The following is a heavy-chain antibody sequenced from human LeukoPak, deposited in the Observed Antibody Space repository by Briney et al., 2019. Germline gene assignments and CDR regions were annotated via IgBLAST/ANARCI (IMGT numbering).Heavy chain of an antibody. Sequence: PSRTLSLTCTVSGDSISSGDYYWSWIRQPAGKGLEWIGRISSSGSTNYNPSLKSRVTISVDTSKNQFSLKLSSVTAADTAVYYCARGVVIAPQTFDYWGQGTLVTASS. V-gene: IGHV4-61*02. CDR2: ISSSGST. CDR1: GDSISSGDYY. D-gene: IGHD2-21*01. J-gene: IGHJ4*02. CDR3: ARGVVIAPQTFDY.